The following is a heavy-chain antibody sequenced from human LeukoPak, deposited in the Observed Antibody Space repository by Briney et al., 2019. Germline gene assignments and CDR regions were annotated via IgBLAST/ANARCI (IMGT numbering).Heavy chain of an antibody. J-gene: IGHJ6*03. D-gene: IGHD3-3*01. V-gene: IGHV3-66*01. CDR1: GFTVSSNY. CDR2: IYSGGST. CDR3: ARAGVDFWSGSSYYYYMDV. Sequence: PGGSLRLSCAASGFTVSSNYMSWVRQAPGKGLEWVSVIYSGGSTYYADSVKGRFTISRDNSKNTLYLQMNSLRAEDTAAYYCARAGVDFWSGSSYYYYMDVWGKGTTVTVSS.